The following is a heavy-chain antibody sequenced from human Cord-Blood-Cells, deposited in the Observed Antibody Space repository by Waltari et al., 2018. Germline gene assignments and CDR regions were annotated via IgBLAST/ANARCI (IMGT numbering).Heavy chain of an antibody. CDR1: GGTFSSYA. CDR3: ARAFCSSTSCYRVVWFDP. CDR2: LIPIFGTA. V-gene: IGHV1-69*12. D-gene: IGHD2-2*02. Sequence: QVQLVQSGAEVKKPGSSVKVSCKASGGTFSSYAISWVRQAPGQGLEWMGGLIPIFGTANYAQKFQGRVTITAGESTSTAYMELSSLRSEDTAVYYCARAFCSSTSCYRVVWFDPWGQGTLVTVSS. J-gene: IGHJ5*02.